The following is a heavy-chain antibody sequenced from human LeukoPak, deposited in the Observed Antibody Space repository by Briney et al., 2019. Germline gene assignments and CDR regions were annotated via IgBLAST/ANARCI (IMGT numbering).Heavy chain of an antibody. CDR1: GFSVSSNY. J-gene: IGHJ4*02. V-gene: IGHV3-66*01. D-gene: IGHD3-10*01. Sequence: GGSLRLSCAASGFSVSSNYMTWVRQAPGKGLEWVSITYSGGSTYYADSVKGRFIISSDNSKNTLFLQMNSLRAEDTALYYCARGAGERYFDYWGQGTLITVSS. CDR3: ARGAGERYFDY. CDR2: TYSGGST.